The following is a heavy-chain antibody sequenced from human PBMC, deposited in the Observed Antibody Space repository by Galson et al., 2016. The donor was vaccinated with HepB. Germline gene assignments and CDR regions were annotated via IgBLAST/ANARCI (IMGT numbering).Heavy chain of an antibody. J-gene: IGHJ3*01. CDR3: AREHSSSRIFGAFDF. D-gene: IGHD6-6*01. Sequence: SLRLSCAASGFTVSSDYMSWVRQAPGKGLEWVSVIYSNGSTYYADSVMGRFTISRDNSKNTLYLQMNSLRAEDTAVYYCAREHSSSRIFGAFDFWGQGSMVTVSS. V-gene: IGHV3-66*01. CDR2: IYSNGST. CDR1: GFTVSSDY.